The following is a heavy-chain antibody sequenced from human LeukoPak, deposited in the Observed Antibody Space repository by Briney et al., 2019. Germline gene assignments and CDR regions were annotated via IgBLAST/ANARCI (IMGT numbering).Heavy chain of an antibody. V-gene: IGHV1-18*01. Sequence: GASVKVSCKASGYTFINYGISWVRQAPGQGLEWMGWISVYNGNTNYAQKLQGRVTMTADTSTSTAYMELRSLRSDDTAVYYCARAEPTGYSSSWYDYWGQGTLVTVSS. CDR1: GYTFINYG. J-gene: IGHJ4*02. CDR3: ARAEPTGYSSSWYDY. D-gene: IGHD6-13*01. CDR2: ISVYNGNT.